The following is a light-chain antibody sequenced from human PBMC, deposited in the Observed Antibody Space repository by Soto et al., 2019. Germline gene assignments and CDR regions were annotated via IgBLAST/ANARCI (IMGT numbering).Light chain of an antibody. CDR2: GAY. Sequence: EIFVTQSPATLSVSPGQRASLSCRASQSVSTTVAWYHQKPGQAPRLLVFGAYNRATGVPDRFSGSGAGTDFTLTITSLQSEDLGVYYCQQYNNWVTFGQGTRLEIK. V-gene: IGKV3-15*01. CDR3: QQYNNWVT. CDR1: QSVSTT. J-gene: IGKJ5*01.